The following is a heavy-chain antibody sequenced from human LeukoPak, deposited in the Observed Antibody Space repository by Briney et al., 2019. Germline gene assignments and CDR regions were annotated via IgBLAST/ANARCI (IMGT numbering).Heavy chain of an antibody. Sequence: GGSLRLSCAASGFTFSSYLMRWVRQAPGKGLEWLANIVQYGGHTYHLPSLKPRFTIPRDNAKNSLYLQMNSLRAEDTAVYYCARDEGDITTYRLDYWGQGTLVTVSS. V-gene: IGHV3-7*01. CDR1: GFTFSSYL. D-gene: IGHD5-12*01. J-gene: IGHJ4*02. CDR3: ARDEGDITTYRLDY. CDR2: IVQYGGHT.